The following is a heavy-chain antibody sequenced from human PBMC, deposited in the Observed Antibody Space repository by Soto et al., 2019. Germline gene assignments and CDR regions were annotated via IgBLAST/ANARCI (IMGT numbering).Heavy chain of an antibody. V-gene: IGHV1-8*01. CDR1: GYTFTSYD. CDR2: MNPNSGNT. D-gene: IGHD3-3*01. Sequence: ASVKVSCKASGYTFTSYDINWVRQATGQGLEWMGWMNPNSGNTGYAQKFQGRVTMTRNTSISTAYMELSSLSSEDTAVYYCASNFWSGSDYYYYGMDVWGQGTTVTVSS. J-gene: IGHJ6*02. CDR3: ASNFWSGSDYYYYGMDV.